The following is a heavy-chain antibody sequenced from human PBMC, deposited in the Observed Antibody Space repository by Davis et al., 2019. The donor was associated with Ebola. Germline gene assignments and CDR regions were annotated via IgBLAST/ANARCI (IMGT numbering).Heavy chain of an antibody. CDR2: IYYSGST. J-gene: IGHJ6*02. D-gene: IGHD2-15*01. Sequence: SETLSLTCTVSGGSISSYYWSWIRQPPGKGLEWIGYIYYSGSTNYKPSLKSRVTLSVDTSKNQFSLKLSSVTAADTAVYYCASLYCSGGSCHGGMDVWGQGTTVTVSS. V-gene: IGHV4-59*08. CDR3: ASLYCSGGSCHGGMDV. CDR1: GGSISSYY.